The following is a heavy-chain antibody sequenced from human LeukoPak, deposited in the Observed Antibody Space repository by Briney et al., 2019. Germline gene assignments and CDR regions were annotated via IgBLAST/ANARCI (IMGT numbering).Heavy chain of an antibody. CDR1: GYTFTGYY. Sequence: ASVKVSCKASGYTFTGYYMHWVRQAPGQGLEWMGWINPNSGGTNYAQKFQGRVTMTRDTSISTAYMELSRLRSDDTAVYYCAREVYSSSSGAFDYWGQGTLVTVSS. CDR2: INPNSGGT. V-gene: IGHV1-2*02. J-gene: IGHJ4*02. CDR3: AREVYSSSSGAFDY. D-gene: IGHD6-6*01.